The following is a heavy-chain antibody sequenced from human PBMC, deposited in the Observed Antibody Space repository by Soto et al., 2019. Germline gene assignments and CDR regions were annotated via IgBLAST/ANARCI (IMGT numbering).Heavy chain of an antibody. J-gene: IGHJ6*02. CDR1: GYTFTSYG. V-gene: IGHV1-18*01. Sequence: QVXLVQXGXEVKXPGASVKVSCKASGYTFTSYGISWVRQAPGQGLEWMGWISAYNGNTNYAQKLQGRVTMTTDTSTSTAYMELRSLRSDDTAVYYCARDKTVAGIYYYYGMDVWGQGTTVTVSS. CDR3: ARDKTVAGIYYYYGMDV. CDR2: ISAYNGNT. D-gene: IGHD6-19*01.